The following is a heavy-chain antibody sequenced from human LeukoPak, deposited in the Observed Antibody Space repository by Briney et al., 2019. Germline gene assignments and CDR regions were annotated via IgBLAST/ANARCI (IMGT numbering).Heavy chain of an antibody. D-gene: IGHD4-17*01. CDR1: GFTFSSYG. CDR2: IWYDGSNK. Sequence: GGSLRLSCAASGFTFSSYGMHWVRQAPGKGLEWVAVIWYDGSNKYYANSVKGRFTISRDNSKNTLYLQMNSLRAEDTAVYYCASTSSLYGDYFDYWGQGTLVTVSS. CDR3: ASTSSLYGDYFDY. V-gene: IGHV3-33*01. J-gene: IGHJ4*02.